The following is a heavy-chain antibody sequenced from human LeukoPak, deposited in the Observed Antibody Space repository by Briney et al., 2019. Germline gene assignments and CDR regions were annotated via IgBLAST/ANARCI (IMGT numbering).Heavy chain of an antibody. Sequence: GASVKVSCKASGYTFTSYDINWVRQATGQGLEWMGWMNPNSGNIGYAQKFQGRVTMTRNTSISTAYMELSSLRSEDTAVYYCARARSGWSKYAFDIWGQGTMVTVSS. V-gene: IGHV1-8*01. CDR3: ARARSGWSKYAFDI. J-gene: IGHJ3*02. CDR2: MNPNSGNI. CDR1: GYTFTSYD. D-gene: IGHD6-19*01.